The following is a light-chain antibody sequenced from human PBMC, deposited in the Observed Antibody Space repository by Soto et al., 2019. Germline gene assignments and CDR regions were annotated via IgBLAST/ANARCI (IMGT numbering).Light chain of an antibody. CDR1: QSVLYSSNNKNY. Sequence: DIVMTQSPDSLAVSLGERATINCKSSQSVLYSSNNKNYLAWYQQKPGQPPKLLIYWASIRESGLPDRFSGSGSGTDFTLTISNLQAEDVAVYYCQQYYSPWTFGQGTKVEIK. CDR2: WAS. J-gene: IGKJ1*01. CDR3: QQYYSPWT. V-gene: IGKV4-1*01.